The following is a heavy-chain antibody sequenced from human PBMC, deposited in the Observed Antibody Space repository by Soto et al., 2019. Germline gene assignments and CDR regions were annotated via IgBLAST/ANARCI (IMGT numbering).Heavy chain of an antibody. D-gene: IGHD6-13*01. CDR3: ARGNTAAGKTQAFDI. CDR2: ISYDGSNK. CDR1: GFTFSSYS. J-gene: IGHJ3*02. Sequence: QSGGSLRLSCAASGFTFSSYSMNWVRQAPGKGLEWVAVISYDGSNKYYADSVKGRFTISRDNSKNTLYLQMNSLRAEDTAVYYCARGNTAAGKTQAFDIWGQGTMVTVSS. V-gene: IGHV3-30*03.